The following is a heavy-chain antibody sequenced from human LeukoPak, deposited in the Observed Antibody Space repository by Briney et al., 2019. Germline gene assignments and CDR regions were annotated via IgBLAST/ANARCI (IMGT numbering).Heavy chain of an antibody. D-gene: IGHD6-13*01. CDR1: GGSISSYY. V-gene: IGHV4-4*07. Sequence: SETLSLTCTVSGGSISSYYWSWIPQPAGKGLEWIGRIYTSGSTNYNPSLKSRVTMSVDTSKNQFSLKLSSVTAADTAVYYCARDRSRGIAGTGFDPWGQGTLVTVSS. CDR3: ARDRSRGIAGTGFDP. CDR2: IYTSGST. J-gene: IGHJ5*02.